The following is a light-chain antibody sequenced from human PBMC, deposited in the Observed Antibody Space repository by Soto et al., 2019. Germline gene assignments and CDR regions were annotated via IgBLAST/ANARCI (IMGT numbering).Light chain of an antibody. CDR3: QHYNSYSEA. J-gene: IGKJ1*01. Sequence: DIQMTQSPSTLSASLGDRVTITCRASQSISSWLARYQQKPGKAPKLLIYKASSLESGVPSRFSGSGSGTEFTLTISSLQPDDFATYYCQHYNSYSEAFGQGTKVDIK. CDR1: QSISSW. CDR2: KAS. V-gene: IGKV1-5*03.